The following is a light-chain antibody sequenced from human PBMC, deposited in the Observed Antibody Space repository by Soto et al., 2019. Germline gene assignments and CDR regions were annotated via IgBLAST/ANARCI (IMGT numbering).Light chain of an antibody. CDR2: DAS. V-gene: IGKV1-33*01. CDR1: QHITNY. CDR3: QQYDSFPYN. Sequence: DIQMTQSPSSLSASVGDRVTITCRASQHITNYLNWFLQKPGKAPTLLIYDASKLETGVPSRFSGSGSGTDFTLTIRSLQPEDGGKFYCQQYDSFPYNFGQWTRLEMK. J-gene: IGKJ2*01.